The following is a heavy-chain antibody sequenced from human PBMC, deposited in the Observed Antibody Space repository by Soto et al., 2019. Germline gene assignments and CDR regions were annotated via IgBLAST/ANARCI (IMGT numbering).Heavy chain of an antibody. CDR2: VNHSGST. Sequence: SETLSLTCAVYGGSFSGYYWSWIRQPPGKGLEWIGEVNHSGSTNYNPSLKSRVTISVDTSKNQFSLKLSSVTAADTAVYYCARRHYYDSSGYPYYFDYWGQGTLVTVSS. V-gene: IGHV4-34*01. D-gene: IGHD3-22*01. CDR3: ARRHYYDSSGYPYYFDY. J-gene: IGHJ4*02. CDR1: GGSFSGYY.